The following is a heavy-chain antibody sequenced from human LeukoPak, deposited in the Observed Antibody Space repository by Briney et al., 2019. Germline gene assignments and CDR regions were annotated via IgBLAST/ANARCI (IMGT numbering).Heavy chain of an antibody. D-gene: IGHD3-16*02. CDR3: ARATYYDYVWGSYRYSGFDP. Sequence: SETLSPTCTVSGGSISSYYWSWIRQPPGKGLEWFGFIYTSGSTNYNPSLKSRVTISVDTSKNQFSLKLSSVTAADTAVYYCARATYYDYVWGSYRYSGFDPWGQGTLVTVSS. CDR1: GGSISSYY. V-gene: IGHV4-4*09. J-gene: IGHJ5*02. CDR2: IYTSGST.